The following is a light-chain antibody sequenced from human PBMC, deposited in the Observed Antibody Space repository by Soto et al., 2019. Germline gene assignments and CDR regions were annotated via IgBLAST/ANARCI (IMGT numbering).Light chain of an antibody. V-gene: IGLV1-40*01. J-gene: IGLJ3*02. CDR3: QSYDSSLSGVV. CDR1: SSNIGAGYD. CDR2: DNS. Sequence: QAVVTQPPSVSGAPGQRVTISCTGSSSNIGAGYDVHWYQQFPGTAPKLLIYDNSYRPSGVPDRFSGSKSGTSASLAITGLQADDEADYYCQSYDSSLSGVVFGGGTKLTVL.